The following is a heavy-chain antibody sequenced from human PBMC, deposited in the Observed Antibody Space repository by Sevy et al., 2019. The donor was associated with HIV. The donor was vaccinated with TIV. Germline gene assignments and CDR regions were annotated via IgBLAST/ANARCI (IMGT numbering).Heavy chain of an antibody. CDR1: AHRFTDYF. CDR3: ARSVAKYYDRYGYDWLDP. V-gene: IGHV1-2*02. J-gene: IGHJ5*02. D-gene: IGHD3-22*01. CDR2: INPNNGDT. Sequence: ASVKVSCKASAHRFTDYFMYWMRQAPGQGLEWMGWINPNNGDTKYAQTFQGMVTLTRDTSMSTAYMELSRLTSDDTAVYYCARSVAKYYDRYGYDWLDPWGPGTLVTVSS.